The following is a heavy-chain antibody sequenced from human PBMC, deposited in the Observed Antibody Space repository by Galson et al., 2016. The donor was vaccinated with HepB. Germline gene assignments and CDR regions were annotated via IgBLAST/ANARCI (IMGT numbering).Heavy chain of an antibody. J-gene: IGHJ4*02. CDR3: AKRHEYCPPVGCSVDY. CDR1: GFLFRSYG. D-gene: IGHD2/OR15-2a*01. Sequence: SLRLSCAGSGFLFRSYGMHWVRPAPGKGLEWVAADSLEGRRKFYSDSVKGRFTISRDNSNNMLFLQMDSLRPDDTAVYYCAKRHEYCPPVGCSVDYWGQGTLVSVSS. V-gene: IGHV3-30*18. CDR2: DSLEGRRK.